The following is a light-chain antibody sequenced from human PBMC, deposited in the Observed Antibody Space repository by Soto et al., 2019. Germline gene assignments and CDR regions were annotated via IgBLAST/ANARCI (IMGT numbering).Light chain of an antibody. CDR3: QQYNSYTWT. CDR1: QSIRDG. CDR2: RAP. J-gene: IGKJ1*01. V-gene: IGKV1-5*03. Sequence: DIQMTQSPSTLSASVGDRVTITCRASQSIRDGLAWYQQKPGKAPKILIYRAPSLESGAPSSFSGSGSGTQFTLTISDLPPDHFATYQDQQYNSYTWTFGQGTKVEIK.